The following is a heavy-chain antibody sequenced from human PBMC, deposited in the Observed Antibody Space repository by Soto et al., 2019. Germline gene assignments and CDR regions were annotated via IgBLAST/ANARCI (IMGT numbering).Heavy chain of an antibody. D-gene: IGHD3-10*01. Sequence: PGEALKISCKGSGYSFTSYWIVWVRQMPGKGLEWVVIIYPGDSDTRYSPSFQGQVTISADKSISTAYLQWSSLKASDTAMYYCARQAHYYGSGKPGDYYYYGMDVWGQGTTVTVSS. CDR3: ARQAHYYGSGKPGDYYYYGMDV. J-gene: IGHJ6*02. CDR2: IYPGDSDT. V-gene: IGHV5-51*01. CDR1: GYSFTSYW.